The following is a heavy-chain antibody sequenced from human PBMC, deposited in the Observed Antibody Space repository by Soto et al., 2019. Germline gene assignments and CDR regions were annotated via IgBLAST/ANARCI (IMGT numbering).Heavy chain of an antibody. CDR2: IIPIFGTA. CDR1: GGTFSSYA. J-gene: IGHJ5*02. CDR3: AIESITMVRGVNTHNWFDP. V-gene: IGHV1-69*06. Sequence: SVKVSCKASGGTFSSYAISGVRQAPGQGLEWMGGIIPIFGTANYAQKFQGRVTITADKSTSTAYMELSSLRSEDTAVYYCAIESITMVRGVNTHNWFDPWGQGTLVTVSS. D-gene: IGHD3-10*01.